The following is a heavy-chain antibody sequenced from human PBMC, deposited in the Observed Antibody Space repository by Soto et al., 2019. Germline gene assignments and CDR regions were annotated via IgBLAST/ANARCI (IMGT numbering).Heavy chain of an antibody. D-gene: IGHD2-15*01. CDR3: AKVGYLGYCSGGSCYLGDYYGMDV. J-gene: IGHJ6*02. V-gene: IGHV3-30*18. CDR1: GFTFSSYG. Sequence: GGSLRLSCAASGFTFSSYGMHWVRQAPGKGLEWVAVISYDGSNKYYADSVKGRFTISRDNSKNTLYLQMNSLRAEDTAVYYCAKVGYLGYCSGGSCYLGDYYGMDVWGQGTTVTVSS. CDR2: ISYDGSNK.